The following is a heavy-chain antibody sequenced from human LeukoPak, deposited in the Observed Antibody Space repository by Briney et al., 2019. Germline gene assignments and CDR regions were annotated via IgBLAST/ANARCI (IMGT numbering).Heavy chain of an antibody. CDR1: GYTFTSYD. CDR3: ARDRIQLWYFDY. Sequence: GASVKVSCKASGYTFTSYDINWVRQATGQGLEWMGWMNPNSGDTGYAQKFQGRVTMTRNTSISTAYMELSSLRSEDTAVYYCARDRIQLWYFDYWGQGTLVTVSS. CDR2: MNPNSGDT. D-gene: IGHD5-18*01. J-gene: IGHJ4*02. V-gene: IGHV1-8*01.